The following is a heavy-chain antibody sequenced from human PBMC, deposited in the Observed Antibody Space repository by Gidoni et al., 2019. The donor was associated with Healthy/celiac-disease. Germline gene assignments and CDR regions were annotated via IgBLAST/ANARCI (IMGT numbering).Heavy chain of an antibody. CDR1: GFTFSSYA. J-gene: IGHJ4*02. D-gene: IGHD2-15*01. CDR2: ISGSGGST. Sequence: EVQLLESGGGLVQPGGSLRLYCAASGFTFSSYAMSWVRQAPGKGLGWVSAISGSGGSTYYADSVKGRFTISRDNSKNTLYLQMNSLRAEDTAVYYCAKVGCSGGSCYYYFDYWGQGTLVTVSS. V-gene: IGHV3-23*01. CDR3: AKVGCSGGSCYYYFDY.